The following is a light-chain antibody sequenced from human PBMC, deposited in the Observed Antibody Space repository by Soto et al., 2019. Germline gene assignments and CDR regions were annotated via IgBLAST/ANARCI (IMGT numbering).Light chain of an antibody. Sequence: QSALTQPASVSGSPGQSITISCTGTSSDIGSFNFVSWYLQYPGKAPKLLIYEATKRPSGVSNRFSGSKSGNTASLTISGLQAEDEAHYYCSSYAGSNPVVFGGGTQLTVL. CDR1: SSDIGSFNF. V-gene: IGLV2-23*01. J-gene: IGLJ2*01. CDR3: SSYAGSNPVV. CDR2: EAT.